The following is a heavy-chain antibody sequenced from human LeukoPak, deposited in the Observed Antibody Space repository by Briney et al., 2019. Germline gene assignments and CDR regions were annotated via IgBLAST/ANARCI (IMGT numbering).Heavy chain of an antibody. CDR1: GYSFTSYW. Sequence: PGESLKISCKGSGYSFTSYWIGWVRQMPGKGLEWMGIIYPGDSDTRYSPSFQSHVTISVDKSITTAYLQWSRLKASDTAMYYCARHIGLTTRYFDYWGQGTLVTVSS. J-gene: IGHJ4*02. D-gene: IGHD4/OR15-4a*01. CDR3: ARHIGLTTRYFDY. CDR2: IYPGDSDT. V-gene: IGHV5-51*01.